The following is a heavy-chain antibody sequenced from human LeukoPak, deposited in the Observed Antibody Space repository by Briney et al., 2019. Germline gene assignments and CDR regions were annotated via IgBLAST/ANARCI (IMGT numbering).Heavy chain of an antibody. CDR3: ARDPGPYSNPSLGLDP. V-gene: IGHV3-21*01. CDR1: GFTFSSYS. Sequence: TGGSLRLSCATSGFTFSSYSMNWVRQAAGMGLEWVSSISSRSSYIDYADSVKGRFTISRDNAKNSLYLQMNSLRGDDTAVYFCARDPGPYSNPSLGLDPWGQGTLVTVSS. CDR2: ISSRSSYI. D-gene: IGHD4-11*01. J-gene: IGHJ5*02.